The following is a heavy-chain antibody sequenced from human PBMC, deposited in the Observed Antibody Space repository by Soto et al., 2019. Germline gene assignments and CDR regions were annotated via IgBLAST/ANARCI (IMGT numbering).Heavy chain of an antibody. J-gene: IGHJ5*02. CDR1: GYTFTSYG. V-gene: IGHV1-18*01. CDR3: ARDALTMVRGVTWFDP. Sequence: QVQLVQSGAEVKKPGASVKVSCKASGYTFTSYGISWVRQAPGQGLEWMGWISAYNGNTNYAQKLQGRVTMTTYTSTSTAYMELRSLRSDDTAVYYCARDALTMVRGVTWFDPWGQGTLVTVSS. CDR2: ISAYNGNT. D-gene: IGHD3-10*01.